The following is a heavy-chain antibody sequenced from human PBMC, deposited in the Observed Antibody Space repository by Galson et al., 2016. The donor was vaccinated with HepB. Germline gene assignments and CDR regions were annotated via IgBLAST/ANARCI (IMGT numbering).Heavy chain of an antibody. CDR3: ARNLEGGDDSGLEGGDY. D-gene: IGHD2-21*02. J-gene: IGHJ4*02. CDR2: IIPSFVTP. CDR1: GGTFSSYT. Sequence: VKVSCKAPGGTFSSYTFSWVRQAPGQGLEWMGGIIPSFVTPHYAQKFQGRVTVTADESSNTVYMEMTSLRSEDTAVYWCARNLEGGDDSGLEGGDYWGQGTRVTVSS. V-gene: IGHV1-69*13.